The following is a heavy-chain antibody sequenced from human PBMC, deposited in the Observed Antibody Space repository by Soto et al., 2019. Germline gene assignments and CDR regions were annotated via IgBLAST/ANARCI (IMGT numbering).Heavy chain of an antibody. D-gene: IGHD3-3*01. Sequence: SETLSLTCTVSGGSISSYYWSWIRQPPGKGLEWIGYIYYSGSTNYNPSLKSRVTISVDTSKNQFSLKLSSVTAADTAVYYCARAQGSPSPYYDFWSGYLVWFDPWGQGTLVTVSS. CDR2: IYYSGST. V-gene: IGHV4-59*01. CDR1: GGSISSYY. CDR3: ARAQGSPSPYYDFWSGYLVWFDP. J-gene: IGHJ5*02.